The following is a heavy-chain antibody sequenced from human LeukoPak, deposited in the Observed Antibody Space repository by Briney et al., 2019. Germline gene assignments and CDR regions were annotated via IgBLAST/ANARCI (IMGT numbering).Heavy chain of an antibody. CDR1: GFTVSSNY. Sequence: PGGSLRLSCAASGFTVSSNYMSWVRQAPGKGLEWVSVIYSGGSTYYADSVKGRFTISRDNSKNTLYLQMNSLRAEDTAVYYCARESYYGSGTYLGYWGQGTLVTVSS. D-gene: IGHD3-10*01. CDR2: IYSGGST. V-gene: IGHV3-66*01. J-gene: IGHJ4*02. CDR3: ARESYYGSGTYLGY.